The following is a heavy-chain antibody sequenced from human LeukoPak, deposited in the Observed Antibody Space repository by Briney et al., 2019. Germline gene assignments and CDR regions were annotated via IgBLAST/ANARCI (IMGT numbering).Heavy chain of an antibody. CDR2: ISSSSSYI. J-gene: IGHJ4*02. V-gene: IGHV3-21*01. Sequence: GGSLRLSCVASGFTFSSNAMSWVRQAPGKGLEWVSSISSSSSYIYYADSVKGRFTISRDNAKNSLYLQMNSLRAEDTAVYYCARASLNDYYGSGSYKVWGQGTLVTVSS. CDR3: ARASLNDYYGSGSYKV. D-gene: IGHD3-10*01. CDR1: GFTFSSNA.